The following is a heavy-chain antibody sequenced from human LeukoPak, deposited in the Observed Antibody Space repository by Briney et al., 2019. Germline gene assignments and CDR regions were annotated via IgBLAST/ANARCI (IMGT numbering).Heavy chain of an antibody. J-gene: IGHJ4*02. CDR1: GFTFSSYA. CDR2: ISGSGGST. CDR3: AKDLYDYVWGSVFDY. Sequence: GRSLRLSCAASGFTFSSYAMHWVRQAPGKGLEWVSAISGSGGSTYYADSVKGRFTISRDNSKNTLYLQMNSLRAEDTAVYYCAKDLYDYVWGSVFDYWGQGTLVTVSS. D-gene: IGHD3-16*01. V-gene: IGHV3-23*01.